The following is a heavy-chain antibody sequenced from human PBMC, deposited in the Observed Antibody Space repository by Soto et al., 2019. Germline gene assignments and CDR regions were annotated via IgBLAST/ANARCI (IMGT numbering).Heavy chain of an antibody. V-gene: IGHV4-34*01. CDR1: GGSFSGYY. CDR2: INHSGST. CDR3: ARPPSSRAGD. Sequence: QVQLQQWGAGLLKPSETLSLTCAVYGGSFSGYYWSWIRQPPGKGLEWIGEINHSGSTNYNPSLKSRVTISVDTSKNQVSLKLSSVTAADTAVYYCARPPSSRAGDWGQGTLVTVSS. J-gene: IGHJ4*02.